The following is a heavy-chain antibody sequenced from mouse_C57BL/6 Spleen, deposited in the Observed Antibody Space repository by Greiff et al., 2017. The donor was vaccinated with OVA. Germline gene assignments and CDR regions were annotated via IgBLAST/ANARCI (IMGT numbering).Heavy chain of an antibody. CDR2: ISYDGSN. Sequence: EVKLMESGPGLVKPSQSLSLTCSVTGYSITSGYYWNWIRQFPGNKLEWMGYISYDGSNNYNPSLKNRISITRDTSKNQFFLKLNSVTTEDTATYYCAGSSNTYAGYLLDYGVKEPQSPSPQ. V-gene: IGHV3-6*01. J-gene: IGHJ4*01. CDR1: GYSITSGYY. CDR3: AGSSNTYAGYLLDY. D-gene: IGHD1-3*01.